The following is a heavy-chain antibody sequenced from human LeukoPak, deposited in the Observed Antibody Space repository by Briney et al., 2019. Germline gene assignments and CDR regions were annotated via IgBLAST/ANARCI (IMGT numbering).Heavy chain of an antibody. J-gene: IGHJ6*03. D-gene: IGHD3-3*01. CDR2: IIPIFGTA. Sequence: ASVKVSCKASGCTFTSYAISWVRQAPGQGLEWMGGIIPIFGTANYAQKFQGRVTITADESTSTAYMELNSLRSEDTAVYYCAREESRFLEWPLYYYMDVWGKGTTVTVSS. CDR1: GCTFTSYA. CDR3: AREESRFLEWPLYYYMDV. V-gene: IGHV1-69*13.